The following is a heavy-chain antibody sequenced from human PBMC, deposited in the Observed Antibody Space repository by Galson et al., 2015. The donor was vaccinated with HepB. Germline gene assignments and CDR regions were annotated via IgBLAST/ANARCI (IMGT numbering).Heavy chain of an antibody. CDR3: ARQIHSSGKDFDY. CDR1: GFTFSSYE. D-gene: IGHD6-19*01. J-gene: IGHJ4*02. CDR2: ISSSGSTI. Sequence: SLRLSCAASGFTFSSYEMNWVRQAPGKGLEWVSYISSSGSTIYYADSVKGRFTISRDNAKNSLYLQMNSLRAEDTAVYYCARQIHSSGKDFDYWGQGTLVTVSS. V-gene: IGHV3-48*03.